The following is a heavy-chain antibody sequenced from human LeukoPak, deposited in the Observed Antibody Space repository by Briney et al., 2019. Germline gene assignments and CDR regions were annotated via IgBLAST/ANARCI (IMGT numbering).Heavy chain of an antibody. CDR3: ARDHGYSGYAPYYFDY. V-gene: IGHV1-2*06. D-gene: IGHD5-12*01. CDR2: INPNSGGT. CDR1: GYTFTGYY. J-gene: IGHJ4*02. Sequence: ASVKVSCKASGYTFTGYYIHWVRQAPGQGLEWMGRINPNSGGTNYAQKFQGRVTMTRDTSISTAYMELSRLTSDDTAVYYCARDHGYSGYAPYYFDYWGQGTLVTVSP.